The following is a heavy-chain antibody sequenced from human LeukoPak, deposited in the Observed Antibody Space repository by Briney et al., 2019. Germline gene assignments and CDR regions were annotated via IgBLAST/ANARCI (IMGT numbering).Heavy chain of an antibody. CDR2: FYYTVTT. D-gene: IGHD5-18*01. Sequence: SESLSLTCTVSGGSLRSSSYYCGWVRQPPGEGRGWVGGFYYTVTTFYNPSLKSHVSISVYTSNNQFSTKLTSVTATDTAVYYCARLREDTSMFNWFDPWGQGTLVTVSS. CDR3: ARLREDTSMFNWFDP. J-gene: IGHJ5*02. CDR1: GGSLRSSSYY. V-gene: IGHV4-39*01.